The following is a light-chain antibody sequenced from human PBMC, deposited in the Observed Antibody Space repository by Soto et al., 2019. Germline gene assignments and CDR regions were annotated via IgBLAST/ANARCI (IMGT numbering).Light chain of an antibody. CDR3: QQYGSSSIT. J-gene: IGKJ5*01. CDR2: GAS. V-gene: IGKV3-20*01. CDR1: QRVSSRY. Sequence: ENVLTQSPATLTLSPAERATLSCRSSQRVSSRYLSRYQQKPGQAPRLLIFGASSRATGILDGFSGSGSRTEFPLTVSRLEPEDFEVFYCQQYGSSSITFGQGTRLEI.